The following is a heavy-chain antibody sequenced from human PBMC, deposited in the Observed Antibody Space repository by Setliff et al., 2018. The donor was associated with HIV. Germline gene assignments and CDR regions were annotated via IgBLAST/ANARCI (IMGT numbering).Heavy chain of an antibody. J-gene: IGHJ6*03. D-gene: IGHD3-22*01. CDR2: ISYSGNT. Sequence: SETLSLTCSVSGGSISSRSYYWGWIRQPPGKGLEWIGTISYSGNTYYRPSLKSRVTLSIDTSNNQFSLKLSSVTAADTAVHYCAREGALKGSDDSSGLYYYYYYMDVWGKGTTVTVSS. CDR3: AREGALKGSDDSSGLYYYYYYMDV. CDR1: GGSISSRSYY. V-gene: IGHV4-39*07.